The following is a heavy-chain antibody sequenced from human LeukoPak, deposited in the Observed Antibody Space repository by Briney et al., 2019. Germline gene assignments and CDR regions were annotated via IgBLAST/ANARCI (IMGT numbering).Heavy chain of an antibody. J-gene: IGHJ3*02. V-gene: IGHV3-7*01. Sequence: GGSLRLSCAASGFTFSNYWMNWVRQAPGKGLEWVANIKQDGGEKNYVDTAKGRFTISRDNAKNSLYLQMNSLRAEDTAVYYCARESPRTFDIWGQGTMVTVSS. CDR3: ARESPRTFDI. CDR2: IKQDGGEK. CDR1: GFTFSNYW.